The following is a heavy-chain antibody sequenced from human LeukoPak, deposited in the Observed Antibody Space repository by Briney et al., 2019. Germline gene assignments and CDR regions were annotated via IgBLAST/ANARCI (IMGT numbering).Heavy chain of an antibody. CDR2: INPNSGGT. D-gene: IGHD1-26*01. V-gene: IGHV1-2*02. CDR1: GYTFTGYY. Sequence: GASVKVSCKASGYTFTGYYMHWVRQAPGQGLEWMGWINPNSGGTNYAQKFQGRVTMTRDTSISTAYMELRTVTSDDTAIYYCARALPGAATAHNWFDPWGQGTLVTVSS. CDR3: ARALPGAATAHNWFDP. J-gene: IGHJ5*02.